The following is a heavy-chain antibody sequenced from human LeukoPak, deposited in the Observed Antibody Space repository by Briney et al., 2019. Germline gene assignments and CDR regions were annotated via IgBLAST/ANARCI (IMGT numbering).Heavy chain of an antibody. J-gene: IGHJ4*02. V-gene: IGHV4-59*08. D-gene: IGHD6-6*01. CDR2: IYYSGST. CDR3: ASDGLAARPTDY. Sequence: SETLSLTCTVSGGSIRGYYWSWVRQPPGKGLEWIAYIYYSGSTNYNPSLKSRVTISLDTSKNQFSLKLSSVTAADTAVYYCASDGLAARPTDYWGQGTLVTVSS. CDR1: GGSIRGYY.